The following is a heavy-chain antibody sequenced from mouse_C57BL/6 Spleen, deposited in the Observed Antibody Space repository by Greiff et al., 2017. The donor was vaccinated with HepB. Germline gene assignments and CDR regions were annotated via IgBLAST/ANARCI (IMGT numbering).Heavy chain of an antibody. Sequence: EVKLVESGGGLVKPGGSLKLSCAASGFTFSDYGMHWVRQAPEKGLEWVAYISSGSSTIYYADTVKGRFTISRDNAKNTLFLQMTSLRSEDTAMYYCARSSWAWFAYWGQGTLVTVSA. CDR1: GFTFSDYG. D-gene: IGHD3-1*01. CDR3: ARSSWAWFAY. V-gene: IGHV5-17*01. J-gene: IGHJ3*01. CDR2: ISSGSSTI.